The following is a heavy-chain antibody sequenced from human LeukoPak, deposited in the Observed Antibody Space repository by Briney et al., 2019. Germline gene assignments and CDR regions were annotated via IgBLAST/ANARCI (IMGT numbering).Heavy chain of an antibody. CDR3: AGASMVRGVTNYYYYGMDV. D-gene: IGHD3-10*01. CDR2: ISYDGSNK. V-gene: IGHV3-30*14. Sequence: GGSLRLSCAASGFTFSSYAMHWVRQAPGKGLEWVAVISYDGSNKYYADSVKGRFTISRDKSKNTLYLQMNSLRAEDTAVYYCAGASMVRGVTNYYYYGMDVWGQGTTVTVSS. CDR1: GFTFSSYA. J-gene: IGHJ6*02.